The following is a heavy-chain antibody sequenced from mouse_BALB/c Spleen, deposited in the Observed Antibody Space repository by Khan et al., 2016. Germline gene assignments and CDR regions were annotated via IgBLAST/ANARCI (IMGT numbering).Heavy chain of an antibody. J-gene: IGHJ4*01. Sequence: QVQLQQSGPGLVAPSQSLSITCTASGFSLTGYGVNWVRQPPGKGLEWMGMIWGDGSTDNNSALKSRLSSRKNSSTAQVFLKMTSLHTDDTDTYYCDIVSGAYCGQGTSVTVAS. CDR2: IWGDGST. CDR1: GFSLTGYG. D-gene: IGHD3-1*01. V-gene: IGHV2-6-7*01. CDR3: DIVSGAY.